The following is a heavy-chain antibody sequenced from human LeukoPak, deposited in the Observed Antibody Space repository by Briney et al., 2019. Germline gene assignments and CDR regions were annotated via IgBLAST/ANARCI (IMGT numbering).Heavy chain of an antibody. CDR2: IRYDGSNK. CDR3: AKDRYGGYSSSLGAFDI. D-gene: IGHD6-13*01. CDR1: GFTFSSYG. J-gene: IGHJ3*02. Sequence: GGSLRLSCAASGFTFSSYGMHWVRQAPGKGLEWVAFIRYDGSNKYYADSVKGRFTITRDNSENTLYMQMNSLRAEDTAVYYCAKDRYGGYSSSLGAFDIWGQGTMVTVSS. V-gene: IGHV3-30*02.